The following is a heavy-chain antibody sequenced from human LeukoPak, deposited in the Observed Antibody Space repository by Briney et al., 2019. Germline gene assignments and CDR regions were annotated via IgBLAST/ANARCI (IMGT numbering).Heavy chain of an antibody. D-gene: IGHD3-22*01. CDR3: GSLTVVAKDH. Sequence: PGGSLRLSCAASGFSFSTHWMHWARQAPGKGLVYVAQINSDGSATAYADSVKGRFTISRDNAKNTLYLEMISLRAEDTAVYYCGSLTVVAKDHWGQGTLVTVSS. J-gene: IGHJ4*02. CDR2: INSDGSAT. CDR1: GFSFSTHW. V-gene: IGHV3-74*01.